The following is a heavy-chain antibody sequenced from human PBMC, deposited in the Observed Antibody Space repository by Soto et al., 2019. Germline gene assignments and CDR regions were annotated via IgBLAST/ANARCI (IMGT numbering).Heavy chain of an antibody. J-gene: IGHJ5*02. Sequence: GGSLRLSCAASGFTFSTYTMNWVRQAPGKGLEWVSSISSRSSYMYYADSVKGRFTISRDNAKNSLYLQMNSLRAEDTAVYYCARVSGEYYYDSSGYYQPDWFDPWGQGTLVTVSS. D-gene: IGHD3-22*01. CDR3: ARVSGEYYYDSSGYYQPDWFDP. CDR1: GFTFSTYT. V-gene: IGHV3-21*04. CDR2: ISSRSSYM.